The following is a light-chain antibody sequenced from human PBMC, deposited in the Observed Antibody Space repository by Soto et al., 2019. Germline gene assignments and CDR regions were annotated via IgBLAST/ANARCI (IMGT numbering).Light chain of an antibody. V-gene: IGKV1-9*01. CDR1: QGISSY. Sequence: IQLTQSPSSLSASVRDRVTITCRASQGISSYLAWYQQKPGKAPKLLIYAASTLQSGVPSRFSGSGSGTDFTLTISSLQPEDFATYYCQQFNSYPWTFGQGTKVEIK. CDR3: QQFNSYPWT. J-gene: IGKJ1*01. CDR2: AAS.